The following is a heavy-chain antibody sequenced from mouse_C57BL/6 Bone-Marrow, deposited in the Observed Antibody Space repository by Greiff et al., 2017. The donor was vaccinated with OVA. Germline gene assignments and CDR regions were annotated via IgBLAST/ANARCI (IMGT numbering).Heavy chain of an antibody. D-gene: IGHD2-1*01. Sequence: QVQLQQPGAELVKPGASVKLSCKASGYTFTSYWMHWVKQRPGQGLEWIGNINPSNGGTNYNEKFKSKATLTVDKSSSTAYMQRSSLTSEDSAVYYCARSGGNYVEDYWGQGTTLTVSS. CDR3: ARSGGNYVEDY. V-gene: IGHV1-53*01. CDR1: GYTFTSYW. CDR2: INPSNGGT. J-gene: IGHJ2*01.